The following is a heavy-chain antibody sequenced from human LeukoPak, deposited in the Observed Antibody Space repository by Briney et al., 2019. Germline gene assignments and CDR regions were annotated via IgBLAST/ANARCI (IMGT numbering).Heavy chain of an antibody. CDR1: GYSISSAYY. CDR3: ARRYCSGDICYDAFDI. V-gene: IGHV4-59*08. CDR2: IFYSGST. Sequence: SETLSLTCTVSGYSISSAYYWTWIRQPPGKGLEWIGYIFYSGSTSYNPSLKSRVTISVDTSKNQFSLKLSSVTAADTAVYYCARRYCSGDICYDAFDIWGQGTMVTVSS. D-gene: IGHD2-15*01. J-gene: IGHJ3*02.